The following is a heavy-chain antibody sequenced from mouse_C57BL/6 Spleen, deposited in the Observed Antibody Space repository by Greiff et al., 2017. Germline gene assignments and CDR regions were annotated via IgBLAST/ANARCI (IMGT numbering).Heavy chain of an antibody. J-gene: IGHJ2*01. Sequence: VQLQQSGAELVRPGASVKLSCTASGFNIKDYYMHWVKQRPEQGLEWIGRIDPEDGDTEYAPKFQGKATMTAATSSNTAYLQLSSLTSEDTAVYYCTTERDYDEGGYFDYWGQGTTLTVSS. D-gene: IGHD2-4*01. V-gene: IGHV14-1*01. CDR2: IDPEDGDT. CDR1: GFNIKDYY. CDR3: TTERDYDEGGYFDY.